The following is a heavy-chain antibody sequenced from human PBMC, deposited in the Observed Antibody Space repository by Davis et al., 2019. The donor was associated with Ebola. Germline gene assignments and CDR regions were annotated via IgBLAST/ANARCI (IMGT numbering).Heavy chain of an antibody. Sequence: SETLSLTCSVSGGSIGGYYWSWIRQPPGKGLDWIGYVHNSGSSNYNPSLKSRVTISLDPSKNQFSLKLSSVTAADTAVYYCARVTYYYDSSGYRVGAFDIWGQGTMVTVSS. CDR3: ARVTYYYDSSGYRVGAFDI. CDR1: GGSIGGYY. J-gene: IGHJ3*02. V-gene: IGHV4-59*12. CDR2: VHNSGSS. D-gene: IGHD3-22*01.